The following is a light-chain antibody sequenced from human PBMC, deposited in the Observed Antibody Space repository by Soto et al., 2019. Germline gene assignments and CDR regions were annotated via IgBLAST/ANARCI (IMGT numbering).Light chain of an antibody. Sequence: SYELTQPPSASVAPGKTARITCGGNNIGSKSVHWYQQKPGQAPVLVIYYDSGRPSGLPERFSGSNSGNTATLTISRVEAGDEADYYCQVWDSSSVVFGGGTKVTVL. CDR1: NIGSKS. CDR2: YDS. CDR3: QVWDSSSVV. J-gene: IGLJ2*01. V-gene: IGLV3-21*04.